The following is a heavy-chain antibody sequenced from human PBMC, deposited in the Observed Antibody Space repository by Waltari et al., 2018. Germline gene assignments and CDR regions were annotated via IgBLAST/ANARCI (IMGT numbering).Heavy chain of an antibody. CDR2: IKQDGSEK. J-gene: IGHJ4*02. CDR3: VTGLTTVTAKDYFDH. D-gene: IGHD4-17*01. CDR1: GMTFSNYW. Sequence: EVQLVESGGGSVQPGGSLRLSCAASGMTFSNYWRNWVRQAPGKGLEGVANIKQDGSEKNYVDSVEGRFSISRDNAQNSLYLQMNSLRAEDTAIYYCVTGLTTVTAKDYFDHWGQGALVTVS. V-gene: IGHV3-7*01.